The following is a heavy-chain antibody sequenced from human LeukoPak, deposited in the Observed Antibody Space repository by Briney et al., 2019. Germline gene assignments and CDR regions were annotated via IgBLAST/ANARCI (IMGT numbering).Heavy chain of an antibody. CDR2: TSSNGGST. D-gene: IGHD3-16*01. Sequence: GGSLRLSCSASGFTFSSYAMHWVRQAPGKGLEYVSATSSNGGSTYYADSVKGRFTVSRDNSKNTLYLQMSSLRAEDTAVYYCVKGLLGGLNFDYWGQGTLVTVSS. CDR3: VKGLLGGLNFDY. J-gene: IGHJ4*02. V-gene: IGHV3-64D*06. CDR1: GFTFSSYA.